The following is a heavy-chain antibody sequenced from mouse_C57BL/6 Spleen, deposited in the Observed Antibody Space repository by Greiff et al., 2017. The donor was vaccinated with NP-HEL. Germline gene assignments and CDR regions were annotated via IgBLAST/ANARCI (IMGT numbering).Heavy chain of an antibody. CDR3: ARSYYGYAMDY. J-gene: IGHJ4*01. CDR1: GYAFSSSW. CDR2: IYPGDGDT. D-gene: IGHD1-1*01. V-gene: IGHV1-82*01. Sequence: QVQLQQSGPELVKPGASVKISCKASGYAFSSSWMNWVKQRPGKGLEWIGRIYPGDGDTNYNGKFKGTATLTADKSSSTAYMQLSSLTSEDSAVYFCARSYYGYAMDYWGQGTSVTVSS.